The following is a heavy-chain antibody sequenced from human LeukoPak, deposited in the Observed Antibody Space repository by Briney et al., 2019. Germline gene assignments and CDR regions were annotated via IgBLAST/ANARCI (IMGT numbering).Heavy chain of an antibody. V-gene: IGHV4-61*01. CDR2: IYYSGST. CDR1: GGSISSSSYY. CDR3: ARRAYYYGSGSYWYYFDY. J-gene: IGHJ4*02. D-gene: IGHD3-10*01. Sequence: SETLSLTCTVSGGSISSSSYYWSWIRQPPGTGLEWIGYIYYSGSTNYNPSLKSRVTISVDTSKNQFSLKLSSVTAADTAVYYCARRAYYYGSGSYWYYFDYWGQGTLVTVSS.